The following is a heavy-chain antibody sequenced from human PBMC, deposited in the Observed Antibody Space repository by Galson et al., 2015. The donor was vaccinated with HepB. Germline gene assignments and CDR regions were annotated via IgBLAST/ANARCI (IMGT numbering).Heavy chain of an antibody. CDR3: AKDYYDSSGFGSH. CDR2: ISGSGGST. Sequence: SLRLSCAASGFTFSSYAMSWVRQAPGKELEWVSAISGSGGSTYYADSVKGRFTISRDNSKNTLYLQMNSLRAEDTAVYYCAKDYYDSSGFGSHWGQGTLVTVSS. D-gene: IGHD3-22*01. V-gene: IGHV3-23*01. J-gene: IGHJ4*02. CDR1: GFTFSSYA.